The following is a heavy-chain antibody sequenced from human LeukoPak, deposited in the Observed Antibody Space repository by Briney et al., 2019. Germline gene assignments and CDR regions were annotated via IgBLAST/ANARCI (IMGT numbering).Heavy chain of an antibody. CDR3: ARGTYYYDSSGYYVFDS. D-gene: IGHD3-22*01. CDR1: GFTFSHYW. Sequence: PGGFLRLSCAASGFTFSHYWMSWVRQAPGKGLEGVANIKKEGSEKYYVDSVKGRFTISRDNAKNSLYLQMNSLRAEDTAVYYCARGTYYYDSSGYYVFDSWGQGTLVTVSS. J-gene: IGHJ4*02. CDR2: IKKEGSEK. V-gene: IGHV3-7*04.